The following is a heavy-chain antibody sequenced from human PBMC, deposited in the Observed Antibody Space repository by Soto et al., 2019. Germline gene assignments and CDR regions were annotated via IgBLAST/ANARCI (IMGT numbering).Heavy chain of an antibody. J-gene: IGHJ5*02. Sequence: QVQLVQSGAEVKKPGSSVKVSCKASGGTFSSYTISWVRQAPGQGLEWMGRIIPILGIANYAQKLQGRVTITADKSTSTAYMELSSLRSEDTAVYYCARDPPYGGGSWNWFDPWGQGTLVTVSS. V-gene: IGHV1-69*08. CDR1: GGTFSSYT. D-gene: IGHD2-15*01. CDR3: ARDPPYGGGSWNWFDP. CDR2: IIPILGIA.